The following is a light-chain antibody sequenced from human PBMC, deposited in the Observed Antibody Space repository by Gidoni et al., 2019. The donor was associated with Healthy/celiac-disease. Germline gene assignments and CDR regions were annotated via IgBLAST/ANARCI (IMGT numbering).Light chain of an antibody. J-gene: IGKJ1*01. CDR1: QSISSY. V-gene: IGKV1-39*01. Sequence: DIQMTQSPSSLSASVGDRVTITCRASQSISSYLNWYQQKPGKAPKLLIYAASSLQSGVPSRFSGSGSWTDFTLTISILQPEDFATYYCQQSYSTPSRTFGQGTKVEI. CDR2: AAS. CDR3: QQSYSTPSRT.